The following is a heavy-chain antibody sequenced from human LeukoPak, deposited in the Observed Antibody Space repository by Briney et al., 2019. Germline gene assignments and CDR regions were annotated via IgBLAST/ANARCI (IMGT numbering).Heavy chain of an antibody. CDR3: TRYRWYCSGGSCHYFDY. D-gene: IGHD2-15*01. CDR1: GGSFSGYY. J-gene: IGHJ4*02. Sequence: PSETLSLTCAVYGGSFSGYYWSWIRQPPGKGLEWIGEINHSGSTNYNPSLKSRVTISVDTSKNQFSLKLSSVTAADTAVYYCTRYRWYCSGGSCHYFDYWGQGTLVTVSS. V-gene: IGHV4-34*01. CDR2: INHSGST.